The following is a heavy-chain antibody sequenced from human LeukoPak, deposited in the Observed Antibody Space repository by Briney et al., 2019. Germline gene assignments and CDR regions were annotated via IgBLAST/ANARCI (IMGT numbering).Heavy chain of an antibody. CDR1: GYSISSGYY. CDR2: IYHSGST. J-gene: IGHJ3*02. D-gene: IGHD3-3*01. CDR3: ARQSDDFWSGYWAFDI. Sequence: PSETLSLTCAVSGYSISSGYYWGWIRQPPGKGLEWMGSIYHSGSTYYNPSLKSRVTISVDTSKNQFSLKLSSVTAADTAVYYCARQSDDFWSGYWAFDIWGQGTMVTVSS. V-gene: IGHV4-38-2*01.